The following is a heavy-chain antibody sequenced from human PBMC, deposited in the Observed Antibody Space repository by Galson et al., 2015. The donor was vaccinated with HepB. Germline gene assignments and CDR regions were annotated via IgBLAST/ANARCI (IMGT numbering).Heavy chain of an antibody. D-gene: IGHD3-9*01. CDR2: INHSGST. J-gene: IGHJ6*02. CDR3: ARGRISTYLTGYYRHYYYGMDV. CDR1: GGSFSGYY. Sequence: ETLSLTCAVYGGSFSGYYWSWIRQPPGKGLEWIGEINHSGSTNYNPSLKSRVTISVDTSKNQFSLKLSSVTAADTAVYYCARGRISTYLTGYYRHYYYGMDVWGQGTTVTVSS. V-gene: IGHV4-34*01.